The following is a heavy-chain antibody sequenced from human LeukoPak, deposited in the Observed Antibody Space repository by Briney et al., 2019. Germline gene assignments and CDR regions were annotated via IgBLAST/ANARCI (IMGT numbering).Heavy chain of an antibody. V-gene: IGHV3-7*01. CDR3: ARAATPSGPAAARDYAFDI. CDR1: GFTFSSYW. Sequence: PGGSLRLSCAASGFTFSSYWMSWVRQAPGKGLEWVANIKQDGSEKYYVDSVKGRFTISRDNAKNSLYLQMNSLRAEDTAVYYCARAATPSGPAAARDYAFDIWGQGTMVTVSS. CDR2: IKQDGSEK. D-gene: IGHD6-13*01. J-gene: IGHJ3*02.